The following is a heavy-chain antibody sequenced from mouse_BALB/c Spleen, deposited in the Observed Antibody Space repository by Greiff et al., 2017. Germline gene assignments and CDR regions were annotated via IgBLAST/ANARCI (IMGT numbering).Heavy chain of an antibody. D-gene: IGHD1-1*01. CDR1: GFTFSDYY. J-gene: IGHJ4*01. CDR3: AKESGSSYAMDY. Sequence: EVKVVESGGGLVKPGGSLKLSCAASGFTFSDYYMYWVRQTPEKRLEWVATISDGGSYTYYPDSVKGRFTISRDNAKNNLYLQMSSLKSEDTAMYYCAKESGSSYAMDYWGQGTSVTVSS. CDR2: ISDGGSYT. V-gene: IGHV5-4*02.